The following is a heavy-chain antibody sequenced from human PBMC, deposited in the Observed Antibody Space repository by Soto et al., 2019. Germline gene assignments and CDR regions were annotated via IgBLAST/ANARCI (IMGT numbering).Heavy chain of an antibody. Sequence: SETLSLTCAVYGGSFSGYYWSWIRQPPGKGLEWIGEINHSGSTNYNPSLKSRVTISVDTSKNQSSLKLSSVTAADTAVYYCARNGSYYDFWSGYYFGGGMDVWGQGTTVTVSS. J-gene: IGHJ6*02. CDR3: ARNGSYYDFWSGYYFGGGMDV. CDR1: GGSFSGYY. D-gene: IGHD3-3*01. CDR2: INHSGST. V-gene: IGHV4-34*01.